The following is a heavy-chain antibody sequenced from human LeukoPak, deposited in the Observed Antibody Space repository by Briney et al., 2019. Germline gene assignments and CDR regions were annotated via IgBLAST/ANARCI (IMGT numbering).Heavy chain of an antibody. V-gene: IGHV3-23*01. Sequence: GGSLRLSCAASGFTFTSYSMNWVHQAPGKGLEWVSTISGGGGSTYYADSVKGRFTISRDNSKNTIYLQMDSLRAEDTAIYYCARDYWWNYDYWGQGTLVTVSS. J-gene: IGHJ4*02. CDR1: GFTFTSYS. CDR2: ISGGGGST. D-gene: IGHD1-7*01. CDR3: ARDYWWNYDY.